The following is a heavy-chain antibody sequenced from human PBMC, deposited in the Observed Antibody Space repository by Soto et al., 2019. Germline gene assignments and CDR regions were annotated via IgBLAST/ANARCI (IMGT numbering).Heavy chain of an antibody. Sequence: EVQLVESGGGLVQPGGSLRLSCAASGFTFSDHYMDWVRQAPGKGLEWVGRTRNKANSYTTEYAASVKGRFTIPRDDSNNSLYLQMNSLNTADTAVYYCASVRSSDYYFDYWGQGTLVTVSS. CDR3: ASVRSSDYYFDY. CDR1: GFTFSDHY. J-gene: IGHJ4*02. D-gene: IGHD1-26*01. CDR2: TRNKANSYTT. V-gene: IGHV3-72*01.